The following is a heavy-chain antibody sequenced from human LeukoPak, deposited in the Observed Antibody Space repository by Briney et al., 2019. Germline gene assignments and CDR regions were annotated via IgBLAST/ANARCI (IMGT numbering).Heavy chain of an antibody. D-gene: IGHD2-15*01. CDR2: INHSGST. Sequence: SETLSLTCAVYGGSFSGYYWSWIRQPPGKGLEWIGEINHSGSTNYNPSLKSRVTISVDTSKNQFSLKLSSVTAADTAVHYCARGRIVVVVAATPNWFDPWGQGTLVTVSS. V-gene: IGHV4-34*01. J-gene: IGHJ5*02. CDR3: ARGRIVVVVAATPNWFDP. CDR1: GGSFSGYY.